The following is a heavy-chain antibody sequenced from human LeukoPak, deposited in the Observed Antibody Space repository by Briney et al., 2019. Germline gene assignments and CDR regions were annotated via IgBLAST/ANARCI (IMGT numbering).Heavy chain of an antibody. CDR1: GFTFSSYA. J-gene: IGHJ4*02. CDR3: ARGTGTTLLSAY. D-gene: IGHD1-1*01. CDR2: ISYDGSNK. V-gene: IGHV3-30*04. Sequence: GGSLRLPCAASGFTFSSYAMHWVRQAPGKGLEWVAVISYDGSNKYYADSVKGRFTISRDNSKNTLYLQMNSLRAEDTAVYYCARGTGTTLLSAYWGQGTLVTVSS.